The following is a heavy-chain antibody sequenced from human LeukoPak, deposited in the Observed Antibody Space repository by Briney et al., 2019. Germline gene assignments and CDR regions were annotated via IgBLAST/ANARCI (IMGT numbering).Heavy chain of an antibody. V-gene: IGHV3-21*01. Sequence: PGGSLRLSCAASGFTFSSYSMNWVRQAPGKGLEWVSSISSSSSYIYYADSVKGRFTISRDNAKNSLYLQMNSLRDEDTAVYYCARGDYVWGSYRYSLFDYWGQGTLVTVSS. D-gene: IGHD3-16*02. CDR1: GFTFSSYS. J-gene: IGHJ4*02. CDR2: ISSSSSYI. CDR3: ARGDYVWGSYRYSLFDY.